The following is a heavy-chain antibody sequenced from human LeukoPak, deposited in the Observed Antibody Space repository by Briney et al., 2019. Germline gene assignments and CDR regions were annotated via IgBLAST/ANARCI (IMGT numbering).Heavy chain of an antibody. V-gene: IGHV4-30-4*01. Sequence: PSETLSLTCTVSGGSISSGDYYWSWIRQPPGKGLEWIGYIYHSGSTYYNPSLKSRVTISVDRSKNQFSLKLSSVTAADTAVYYCATFGVHSKHSFFDYWGQGTLVTVSS. CDR1: GGSISSGDYY. CDR3: ATFGVHSKHSFFDY. J-gene: IGHJ4*02. D-gene: IGHD3-3*01. CDR2: IYHSGST.